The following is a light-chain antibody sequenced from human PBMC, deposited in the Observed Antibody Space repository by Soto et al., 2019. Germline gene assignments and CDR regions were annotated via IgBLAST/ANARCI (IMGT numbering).Light chain of an antibody. CDR2: EVS. Sequence: ALTQPASVSGSPGQSITISFTGTSSDVGGYNYVSWYQQHPGKAPKLMIYEVSNRPSGVSDRFSGSRSGNTASLTISGLQAEDESDYYCISYTSSSTWVFGGGTKVTVL. V-gene: IGLV2-14*01. J-gene: IGLJ3*02. CDR3: ISYTSSSTWV. CDR1: SSDVGGYNY.